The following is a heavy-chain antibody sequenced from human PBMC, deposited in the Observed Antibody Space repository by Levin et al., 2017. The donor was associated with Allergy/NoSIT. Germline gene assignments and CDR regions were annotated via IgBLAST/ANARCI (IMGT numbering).Heavy chain of an antibody. CDR3: AKDLYLWFGEELDY. J-gene: IGHJ4*02. CDR1: GFTFSSYA. CDR2: ISGSGGST. Sequence: GGSLRLSCAASGFTFSSYAMSWVRQAPGKGLEWVSAISGSGGSTYYADSVKGRFTISRDNSKNTLYLQMNSLRAEDTAVYYCAKDLYLWFGEELDYWGQGTLVTVSS. D-gene: IGHD3-10*01. V-gene: IGHV3-23*01.